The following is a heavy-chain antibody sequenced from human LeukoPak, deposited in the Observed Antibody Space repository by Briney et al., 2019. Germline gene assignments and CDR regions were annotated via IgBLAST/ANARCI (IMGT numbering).Heavy chain of an antibody. Sequence: SETLSLTCAVYGGSFSDYFWSWVRHPPGKGPGWIGEINQSGSSTYNPSLKSRVTMSVDTAKNQLSLKMTSVSAADTAGYYLGSTLQVRGTASFDIWGQGTMVTVSS. CDR2: INQSGSS. CDR3: GSTLQVRGTASFDI. CDR1: GGSFSDYF. J-gene: IGHJ3*02. D-gene: IGHD2-21*02. V-gene: IGHV4-34*01.